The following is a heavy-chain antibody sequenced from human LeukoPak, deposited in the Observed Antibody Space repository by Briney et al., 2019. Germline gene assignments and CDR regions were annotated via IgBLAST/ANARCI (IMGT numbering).Heavy chain of an antibody. CDR1: GFTFTNYA. CDR3: ANNRLTLTVRMDY. V-gene: IGHV3-30*04. D-gene: IGHD3-9*01. CDR2: ISHDGSNK. J-gene: IGHJ4*02. Sequence: GGSLRLSCAASGFTFTNYAMHWVRQAPGKGLEWVAVISHDGSNKYYADSVKGRFTISRDNSKNTLYLQMNSLRAEDTAVYYCANNRLTLTVRMDYWGQGTLVTVSS.